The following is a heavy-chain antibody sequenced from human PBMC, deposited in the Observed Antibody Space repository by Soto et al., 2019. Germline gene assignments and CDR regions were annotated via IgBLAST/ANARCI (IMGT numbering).Heavy chain of an antibody. Sequence: GGSLRLSCAASGFTFSSYAMSWVRQAPGKGLEWVSAISGSGGTTDYADSVKGRFTISRDNSKNTVYLQMSSLRVEDTAVYYCVKGEYYYDSSGYYPFDYWGQGTLVTVSS. D-gene: IGHD3-22*01. J-gene: IGHJ4*02. V-gene: IGHV3-23*01. CDR3: VKGEYYYDSSGYYPFDY. CDR1: GFTFSSYA. CDR2: ISGSGGTT.